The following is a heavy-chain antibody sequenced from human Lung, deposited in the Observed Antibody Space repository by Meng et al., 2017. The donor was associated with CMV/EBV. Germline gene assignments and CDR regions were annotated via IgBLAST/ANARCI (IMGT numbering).Heavy chain of an antibody. D-gene: IGHD2-2*01. Sequence: SCATSGFXFSTYTMNWVRQAPGKGLEWVSSITSSSDNIYYADSVNVRFTISRDNVKNSQFLLMNSLRLEDKAIYYCVRDVQFTSSSCDWDYYYSVGKDVWXQGTXVTVSS. CDR1: GFXFSTYT. CDR3: VRDVQFTSSSCDWDYYYSVGKDV. V-gene: IGHV3-21*04. J-gene: IGHJ6*02. CDR2: ITSSSDNI.